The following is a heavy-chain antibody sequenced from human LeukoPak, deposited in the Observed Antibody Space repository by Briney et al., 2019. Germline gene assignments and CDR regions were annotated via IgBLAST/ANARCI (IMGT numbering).Heavy chain of an antibody. J-gene: IGHJ4*02. Sequence: SETLSLTCTVSGGSISSYYWSWIRQPAGKGLEWIGRIYTSGSTNYNPSLKSRVTMSVDTSKNQFSLKLSSVTAADTAVYYCARDIMVRAVIGAGFDYWGQGTLVTVSS. V-gene: IGHV4-4*07. CDR1: GGSISSYY. CDR2: IYTSGST. D-gene: IGHD3-10*01. CDR3: ARDIMVRAVIGAGFDY.